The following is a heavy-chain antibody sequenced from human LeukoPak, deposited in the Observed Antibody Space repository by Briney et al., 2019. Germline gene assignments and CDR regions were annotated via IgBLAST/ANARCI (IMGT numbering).Heavy chain of an antibody. D-gene: IGHD1-26*01. V-gene: IGHV3-21*01. CDR3: ARGNLLIVGATNNRFDP. CDR2: ISSSSSYI. CDR1: GFTFSSYS. J-gene: IGHJ5*02. Sequence: GGSLRLSCAASGFTFSSYSMNWVRQAPGKGLEWVSSISSSSSYIYYADSVKGRFTISRDNAKNPLYLQMNSLRAEDTAVYYCARGNLLIVGATNNRFDPWGQGTLVTVSS.